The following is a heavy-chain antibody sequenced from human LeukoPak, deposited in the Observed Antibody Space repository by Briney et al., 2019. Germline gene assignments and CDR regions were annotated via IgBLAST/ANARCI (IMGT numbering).Heavy chain of an antibody. CDR1: GFTFSDYY. D-gene: IGHD5-18*01. V-gene: IGHV4-34*01. J-gene: IGHJ4*02. Sequence: PGGSLRLSCAASGFTFSDYYMSWIRQPPGKGLEWIGEINHSGSTNYNPSLKSRVTISVDTSKNQFSLKLSSVTAADTAVYYCARSPRGYSYGYGVWGQGTLVTVSS. CDR3: ARSPRGYSYGYGV. CDR2: INHSGST.